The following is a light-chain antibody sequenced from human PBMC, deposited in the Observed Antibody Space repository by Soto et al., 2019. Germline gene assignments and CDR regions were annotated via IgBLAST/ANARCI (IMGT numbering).Light chain of an antibody. V-gene: IGKV1-33*01. Sequence: DIQMTQSPSTLSGSVGDRVTITCRASQTISSWLAWYQQKPGRAPKLLIYDASNLEAGAPSRFRGSGSGTDFTFTISRLQPEDIATYYCQQYENLPTFGQGTRLEIK. CDR3: QQYENLPT. CDR2: DAS. J-gene: IGKJ5*01. CDR1: QTISSW.